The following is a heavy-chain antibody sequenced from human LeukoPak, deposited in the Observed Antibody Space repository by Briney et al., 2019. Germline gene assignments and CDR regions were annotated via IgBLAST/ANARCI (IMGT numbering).Heavy chain of an antibody. J-gene: IGHJ5*02. V-gene: IGHV4-34*01. Sequence: SETLSLTCAVYGGSFSGYYWSWIRQPPGKGLEWIGEINHSGSTNYNPSLKSRVTISVDTSKNQFSLKLSSVTAADTAVYYCAREGARGGRPFDPWDQGTLVTVSS. CDR1: GGSFSGYY. CDR2: INHSGST. D-gene: IGHD2-15*01. CDR3: AREGARGGRPFDP.